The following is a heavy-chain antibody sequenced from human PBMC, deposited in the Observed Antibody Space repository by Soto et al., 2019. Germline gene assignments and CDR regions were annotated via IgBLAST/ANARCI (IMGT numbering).Heavy chain of an antibody. J-gene: IGHJ4*02. CDR2: IWYDGSNK. CDR3: ARAVFYTTSDRAFDY. Sequence: PGGSLRLSCAASGFTFSSYGMHWVRQAPGKGLEWVAVIWYDGSNKYYADSVKDRFTISRDNSKNTLSLQMNSLRAEDTAVYYCARAVFYTTSDRAFDYSGQGTLLTVSS. V-gene: IGHV3-33*01. D-gene: IGHD1-26*01. CDR1: GFTFSSYG.